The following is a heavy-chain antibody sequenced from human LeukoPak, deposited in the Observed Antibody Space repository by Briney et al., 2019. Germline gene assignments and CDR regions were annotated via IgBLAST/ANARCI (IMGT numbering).Heavy chain of an antibody. D-gene: IGHD4-17*01. V-gene: IGHV4-39*01. J-gene: IGHJ3*02. CDR3: ARRRRIYGDYFVRAFDI. CDR2: IYYSGST. Sequence: SETLSLTCTVSGGSISSSSYYWGWIRQPPGKGLEWIGSIYYSGSTYYNPSLKSRVTISVDTSKNQFSLKLSSVTAADTAVYYCARRRRIYGDYFVRAFDIWGQGTMVTVSS. CDR1: GGSISSSSYY.